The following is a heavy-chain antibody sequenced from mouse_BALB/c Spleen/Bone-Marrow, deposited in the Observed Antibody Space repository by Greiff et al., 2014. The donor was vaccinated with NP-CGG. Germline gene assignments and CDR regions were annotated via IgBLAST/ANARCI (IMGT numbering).Heavy chain of an antibody. CDR3: ARYFDYDYFDY. J-gene: IGHJ2*01. CDR2: IDPYNGGT. Sequence: EVQLVESGPELVKPGASVKVSCKASGYAFTSYNMYWVKQSHGKSLEWIGYIDPYNGGTYYNQKFKGKATLTIDKSSSTAYMHLNSLTSEDSAPYYCARYFDYDYFDYWGQGTTLTVSS. D-gene: IGHD2-4*01. CDR1: GYAFTSYN. V-gene: IGHV1S135*01.